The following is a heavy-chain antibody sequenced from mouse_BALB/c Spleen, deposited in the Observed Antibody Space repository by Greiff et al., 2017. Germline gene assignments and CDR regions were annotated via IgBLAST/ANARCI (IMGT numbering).Heavy chain of an antibody. Sequence: EVHLVESGGGLVQPGGSLKLSCAASGFTFSSYGMSWVRQTPDKGLELVATINSNGGSTYYPDSVKGRFTISRDNAKNTLYLQMSRLKSEDTAMYYCARAQISSMDYWGQGTSVTVSS. CDR3: ARAQISSMDY. V-gene: IGHV5-6-3*01. J-gene: IGHJ4*01. CDR1: GFTFSSYG. CDR2: INSNGGST.